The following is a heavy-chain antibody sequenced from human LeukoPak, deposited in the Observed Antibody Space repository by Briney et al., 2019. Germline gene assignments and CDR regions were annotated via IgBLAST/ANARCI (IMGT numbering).Heavy chain of an antibody. Sequence: ASVKVSCKASGYTFTGYAMNWVRQAPGQGLEWMGWINTNIGKPTYAQGFTGRFVFSLDTSASTAYLQISSLKAEDTAVYYCARDLTPRMVVVGGSDWDAFDIWGQGTMVTVSS. CDR3: ARDLTPRMVVVGGSDWDAFDI. V-gene: IGHV7-4-1*02. J-gene: IGHJ3*02. CDR1: GYTFTGYA. CDR2: INTNIGKP. D-gene: IGHD2-15*01.